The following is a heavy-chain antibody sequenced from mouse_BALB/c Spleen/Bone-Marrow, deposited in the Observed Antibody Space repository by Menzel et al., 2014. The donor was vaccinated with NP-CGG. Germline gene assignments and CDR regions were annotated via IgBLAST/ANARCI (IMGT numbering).Heavy chain of an antibody. CDR3: ARQGYYGKGDY. CDR2: INPDSSTI. V-gene: IGHV4-1*02. CDR1: GFDFSRYW. D-gene: IGHD2-1*01. Sequence: EVQRVESGGGLVQPGGSLKLSCAASGFDFSRYWMSWVRQAPGKGLEWIGEINPDSSTINYTPSLKDKFIISRDNAKNTLYLQMSKVRSEDAALYYCARQGYYGKGDYWGQGTTLTVSS. J-gene: IGHJ2*01.